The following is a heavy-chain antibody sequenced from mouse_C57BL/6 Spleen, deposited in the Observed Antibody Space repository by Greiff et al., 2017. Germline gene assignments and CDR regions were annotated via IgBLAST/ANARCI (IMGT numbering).Heavy chain of an antibody. Sequence: EVKVVESGGDLVKPGGSLKLSCAASGFTFSSYGMSWVRQTPDKRLEWVATISSGGSYTYYPDSVKGRFTISRDNAKNTLYLQMSSLKSEDTAMYYCARQDWDGYYFDYWGQGTTLTVSS. J-gene: IGHJ2*01. V-gene: IGHV5-6*01. CDR1: GFTFSSYG. D-gene: IGHD4-1*01. CDR2: ISSGGSYT. CDR3: ARQDWDGYYFDY.